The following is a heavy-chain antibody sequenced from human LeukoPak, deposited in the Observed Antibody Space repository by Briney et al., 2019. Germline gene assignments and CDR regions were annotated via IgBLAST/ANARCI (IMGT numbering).Heavy chain of an antibody. CDR1: GFTFDDYA. J-gene: IGHJ4*02. D-gene: IGHD4-17*01. CDR3: AKDIFATVTTYYFDY. CDR2: ISWDGGST. V-gene: IGHV3-43D*03. Sequence: PGGSLRLSCAASGFTFDDYAMHWVRQAPGKGLEWVSLISWDGGSTYYADSVKGRFTISRDNSRNSLYLQMNSLRAEDTALYYCAKDIFATVTTYYFDYWGQGTLVTVSS.